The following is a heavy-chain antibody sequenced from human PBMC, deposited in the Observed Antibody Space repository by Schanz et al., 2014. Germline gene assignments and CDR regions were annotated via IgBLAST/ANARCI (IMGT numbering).Heavy chain of an antibody. CDR1: GFSFSTYA. CDR2: ILYDGSKT. V-gene: IGHV3-33*03. Sequence: QVQLVESGGGVVQPGRSLRLSCAASGFSFSTYAMHWVRQAPGKGLEWVAVILYDGSKTYYADSVKGRFTISRDNSKNTLYLQMNSLRAEDTAVYYCAKDCPSDYGDHCFDFWGQGTLVTVSS. D-gene: IGHD4-17*01. CDR3: AKDCPSDYGDHCFDF. J-gene: IGHJ4*02.